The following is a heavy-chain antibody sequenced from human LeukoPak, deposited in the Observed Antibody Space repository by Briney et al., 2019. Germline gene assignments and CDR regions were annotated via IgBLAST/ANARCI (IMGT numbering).Heavy chain of an antibody. V-gene: IGHV3-23*01. CDR3: AGGAGPYGSGSHGGY. Sequence: GGSLRLSCAASGFTFSSYAMSWVRQAPGKGLEWVSAISGSGGITYYADSVKGRFTISRDNSKNTLYLQMNSLRAEDTAVYYCAGGAGPYGSGSHGGYWGQGTLVTVSS. CDR2: ISGSGGIT. J-gene: IGHJ4*02. D-gene: IGHD3-10*01. CDR1: GFTFSSYA.